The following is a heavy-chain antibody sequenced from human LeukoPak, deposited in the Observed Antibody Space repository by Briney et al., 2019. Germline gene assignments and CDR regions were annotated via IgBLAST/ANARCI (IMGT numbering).Heavy chain of an antibody. CDR3: ARGFRIEVVYAQSGTFNI. Sequence: SATLSLTCTVSGGSISSSSYYWGWIRQPPGQGLEWIGSIYYSGNNYYNPSLKSRFTISVDTSNNQLSLKLSSVTAADAAVYYCARGFRIEVVYAQSGTFNIWGQGTMVTVSS. CDR2: IYYSGNN. CDR1: GGSISSSSYY. V-gene: IGHV4-39*01. J-gene: IGHJ3*02. D-gene: IGHD2-8*02.